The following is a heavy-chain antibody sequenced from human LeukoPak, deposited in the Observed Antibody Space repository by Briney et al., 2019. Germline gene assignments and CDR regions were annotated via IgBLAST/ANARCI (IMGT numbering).Heavy chain of an antibody. Sequence: SETLSLTCAVYGGSFSGYYWSWIRQPPGKGLEWIGYIYDSGNTNYNPSLKTRVTISVDTSKNQLSLNLSSVTAADTAVYYCARETKLMGYSSGLGFNYWGQGTLVTVSS. J-gene: IGHJ4*02. CDR3: ARETKLMGYSSGLGFNY. D-gene: IGHD6-19*01. CDR1: GGSFSGYY. CDR2: IYDSGNT. V-gene: IGHV4-59*01.